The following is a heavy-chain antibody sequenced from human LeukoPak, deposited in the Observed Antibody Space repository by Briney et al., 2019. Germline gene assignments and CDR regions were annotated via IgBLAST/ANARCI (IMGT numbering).Heavy chain of an antibody. CDR3: ARVGNYDSSGPIHVFDY. V-gene: IGHV4-31*03. CDR2: IYYSGST. CDR1: GGSISSGGYY. D-gene: IGHD3-22*01. J-gene: IGHJ4*02. Sequence: PSQTLSLTCTVSGGSISSGGYYWSWIRQHPGKGLEWIGYIYYSGSTYYNPSLKSRVTISVDTSKNQFSLKLSSVTAADTAVYYCARVGNYDSSGPIHVFDYWGQGTLVTVSS.